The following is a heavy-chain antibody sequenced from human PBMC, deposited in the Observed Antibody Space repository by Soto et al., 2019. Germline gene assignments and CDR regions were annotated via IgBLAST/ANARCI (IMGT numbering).Heavy chain of an antibody. CDR2: TRNKDNTYNT. J-gene: IGHJ4*02. CDR3: AGDRRGRDEY. CDR1: GFTFSDYH. V-gene: IGHV3-72*01. D-gene: IGHD1-26*01. Sequence: VQLVESGGGLVQPGESLRLSCVVSGFTFSDYHLDWVRQAPGKGLEWIGGTRNKDNTYNTQYAASVKGRFTILRDDSRSSMYLQMSSLKAEDSAVYYCAGDRRGRDEYWGQGTLVTVSS.